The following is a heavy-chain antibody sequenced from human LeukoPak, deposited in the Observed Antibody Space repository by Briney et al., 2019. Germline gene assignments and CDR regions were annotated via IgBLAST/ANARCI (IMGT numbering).Heavy chain of an antibody. CDR3: ARDHVDGGQDD. J-gene: IGHJ4*02. CDR2: IQQDGSVK. V-gene: IGHV3-7*01. Sequence: GGSLRLSCVASGFTFSKNWMSWVRQAPGKGLEWVANIQQDGSVKYYGDSVEGRFTISRDNARNSLSLQMNSLRADDTAVYYCARDHVDGGQDDSGQGTLVTVSS. D-gene: IGHD4-23*01. CDR1: GFTFSKNW.